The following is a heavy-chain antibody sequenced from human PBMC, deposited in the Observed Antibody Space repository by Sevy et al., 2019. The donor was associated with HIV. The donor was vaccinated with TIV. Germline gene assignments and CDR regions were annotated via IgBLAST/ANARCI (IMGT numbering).Heavy chain of an antibody. CDR2: LKSNVYGGTV. CDR1: GFTFGDYC. D-gene: IGHD6-13*01. CDR3: TRWKAAQSIFDY. V-gene: IGHV3-49*04. J-gene: IGHJ4*02. Sequence: GGSLRLSCTASGFTFGDYCMSWVRQAPGKGLEWVAFLKSNVYGGTVDNPASVRGRLVISRDDSKTIAYLQMNDLKTEDTGVYYCTRWKAAQSIFDYWGQGALVTVSS.